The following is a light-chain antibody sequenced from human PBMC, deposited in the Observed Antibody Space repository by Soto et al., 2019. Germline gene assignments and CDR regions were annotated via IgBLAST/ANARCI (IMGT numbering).Light chain of an antibody. J-gene: IGKJ1*01. CDR3: QQYNNGISWT. CDR2: GAS. V-gene: IGKV3D-15*01. Sequence: DIVLTQSLSTLSSSPGHRATLSFRSSQSVSSNLAWYQQKPGQAPRLLIYGASTRATGIQARFSGSGSGTEFTLTISSLQSEDFAVYYCQQYNNGISWTFGQGTKVDI. CDR1: QSVSSN.